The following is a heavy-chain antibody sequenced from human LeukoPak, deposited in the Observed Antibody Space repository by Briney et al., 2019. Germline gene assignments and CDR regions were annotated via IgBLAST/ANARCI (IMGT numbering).Heavy chain of an antibody. D-gene: IGHD6-19*01. CDR3: AKPISGGLAVTADWFHP. CDR2: INANSGTT. CDR1: GFAFSFYA. V-gene: IGHV3-23*01. Sequence: PGGSLRLSCAAPGFAFSFYAMSWLRQPPGKGLEWVSTINANSGTTSYAASVRGRFTISRDNSKNTLYLQVNTLRADDTATYYCAKPISGGLAVTADWFHPWGQGTLVVVSS. J-gene: IGHJ5*01.